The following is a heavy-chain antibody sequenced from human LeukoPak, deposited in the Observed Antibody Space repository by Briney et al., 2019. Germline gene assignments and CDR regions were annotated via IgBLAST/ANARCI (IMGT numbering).Heavy chain of an antibody. D-gene: IGHD3-10*01. CDR1: GGSISSYY. CDR3: ARERKDGSGSYDY. J-gene: IGHJ4*02. V-gene: IGHV4-59*01. Sequence: PSETLSLTCTVSGGSISSYYWSWIRQPPGKGLEWIGYIYYSGSTNYNPSLKSRVTISVDTSKNQFSLKLSSVTAADTAVYYCARERKDGSGSYDYWGQGTLVTVSS. CDR2: IYYSGST.